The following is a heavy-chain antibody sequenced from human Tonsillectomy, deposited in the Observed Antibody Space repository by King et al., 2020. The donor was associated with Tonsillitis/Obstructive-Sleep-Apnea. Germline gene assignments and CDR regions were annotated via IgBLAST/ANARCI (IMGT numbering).Heavy chain of an antibody. Sequence: VQLVESGAEVKKPGASVKVSCKASGFTFTTSDINWVRQATGQGLEWMGWMNPNSGNTGYAQKFQGRVTMTRNTSISTAYMELSSLRTDDTAVYYSARVWGSYDVWGGYPYYFDSWGQGTLVTVSS. CDR3: ARVWGSYDVWGGYPYYFDS. J-gene: IGHJ4*02. CDR2: MNPNSGNT. CDR1: GFTFTTSD. V-gene: IGHV1-8*01. D-gene: IGHD3-3*01.